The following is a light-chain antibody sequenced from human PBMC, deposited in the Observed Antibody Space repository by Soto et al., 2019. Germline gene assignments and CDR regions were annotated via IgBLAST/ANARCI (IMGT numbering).Light chain of an antibody. CDR1: QSVSSNY. Sequence: EIVLTQSPGTLSLSPGGRATLSCRASQSVSSNYLAWYQQKPGQAPRLLIYGASSRATGIPDRFGGSGSGTGFTRTISRLEPDDFAVYYCQHYGGSSYTFGQGTKLEIK. V-gene: IGKV3-20*01. CDR3: QHYGGSSYT. J-gene: IGKJ2*01. CDR2: GAS.